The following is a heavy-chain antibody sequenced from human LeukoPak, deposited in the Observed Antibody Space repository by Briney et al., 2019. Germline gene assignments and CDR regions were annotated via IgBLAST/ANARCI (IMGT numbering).Heavy chain of an antibody. Sequence: GGSLRLSCAASGFTFSDYYMSWIPQAPGKGLEWVSYISSSGSTIYYADSVKGRFTISRDNAKNSLYLQMNSLRAEDTAVYYCAREEYDSSGYYAGPFDYWGQGTLVTVSS. D-gene: IGHD3-22*01. CDR3: AREEYDSSGYYAGPFDY. V-gene: IGHV3-11*01. CDR2: ISSSGSTI. CDR1: GFTFSDYY. J-gene: IGHJ4*02.